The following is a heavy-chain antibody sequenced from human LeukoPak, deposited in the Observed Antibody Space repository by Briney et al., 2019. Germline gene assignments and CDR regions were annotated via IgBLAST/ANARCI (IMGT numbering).Heavy chain of an antibody. CDR1: GYIFSDYY. CDR2: VNPNNGDT. Sequence: GASVKVSCKSSGYIFSDYYIHWVRQAPGQGLEWMGWVNPNNGDTRYGQKFQGRVTMTRDTSISTAYVELNSLTSDDTAVYYCTGDSNWTFDDYWGQGTLVTVSS. CDR3: TGDSNWTFDDY. V-gene: IGHV1-2*02. D-gene: IGHD3/OR15-3a*01. J-gene: IGHJ4*02.